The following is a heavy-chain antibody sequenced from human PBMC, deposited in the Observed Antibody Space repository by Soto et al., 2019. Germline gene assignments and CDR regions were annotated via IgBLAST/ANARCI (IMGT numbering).Heavy chain of an antibody. Sequence: SQTLSLTCAISGDSVSSNSAAWNWIRQSPSRGLEWLGRTYYRSKWYNDYAVSVKSRITINPDTSKNQFSLQLNSVTPEDTAVYYCARGKYYDSSGYLSPVDAFDIWGQGTMVTV. CDR1: GDSVSSNSAA. CDR2: TYYRSKWYN. D-gene: IGHD3-22*01. J-gene: IGHJ3*02. V-gene: IGHV6-1*01. CDR3: ARGKYYDSSGYLSPVDAFDI.